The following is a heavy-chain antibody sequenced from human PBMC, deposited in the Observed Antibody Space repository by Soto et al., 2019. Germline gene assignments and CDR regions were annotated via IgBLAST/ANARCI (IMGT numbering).Heavy chain of an antibody. J-gene: IGHJ3*02. V-gene: IGHV1-46*01. D-gene: IGHD3-3*01. CDR1: GYTFTSYY. CDR2: INPIGGIT. CDR3: ARRSIFTWSDAFDI. Sequence: QVELVQSGAEVKKPGASVKVSCKAAGYTFTSYYMHWVRQAPGQGLEWMGFINPIGGITTYAQKFQARVTMTSDTSTSTVYMELRTLKSEDTAVYYCARRSIFTWSDAFDIWGQGTMVTVSA.